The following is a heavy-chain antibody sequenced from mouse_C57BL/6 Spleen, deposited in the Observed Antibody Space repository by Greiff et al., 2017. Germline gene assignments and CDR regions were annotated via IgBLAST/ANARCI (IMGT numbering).Heavy chain of an antibody. D-gene: IGHD4-1*01. J-gene: IGHJ4*01. CDR2: IDPETGGT. V-gene: IGHV1-15*01. CDR1: GYTFTDYE. CDR3: TRARDWDGAMDY. Sequence: VQLQQSGAELVRPGASVTLSCKASGYTFTDYEMHWVKQTPVHGLEWIGAIDPETGGTAYNQKFKGKAILTADKSSSTAYMELRRLTSEDSAVYYCTRARDWDGAMDYWGQGTSVTVSS.